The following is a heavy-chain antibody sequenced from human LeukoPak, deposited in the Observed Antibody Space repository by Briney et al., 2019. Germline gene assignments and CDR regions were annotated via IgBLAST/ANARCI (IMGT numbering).Heavy chain of an antibody. CDR2: IFHNGNT. CDR3: ARGWDCYNGECYPLLFDS. CDR1: GGSISNYY. J-gene: IGHJ4*02. Sequence: SETLSLTCTVSGGSISNYYWNWVRQSPGKGLEWVGYIFHNGNTDYNPSLKNRLTISLDTSKNQVSLKLSSVTAADTAVYYCARGWDCYNGECYPLLFDSWGQGTLVTVSS. V-gene: IGHV4-59*01. D-gene: IGHD2-8*01.